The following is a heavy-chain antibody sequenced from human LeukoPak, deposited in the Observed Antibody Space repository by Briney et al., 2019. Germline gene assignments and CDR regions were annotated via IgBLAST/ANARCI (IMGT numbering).Heavy chain of an antibody. CDR3: ARDRRYCSSTSCEPDAFDI. J-gene: IGHJ3*02. D-gene: IGHD2-2*01. CDR1: GYTFTGDY. Sequence: GASVKVSCKASGYTFTGDYMHWVRQAPGQGLEWMGWINPNSGGTNYAQKFQGWVTMTRDTSISTAYMELSRLRSDDTAVYYCARDRRYCSSTSCEPDAFDIWGQGTMVTVSS. CDR2: INPNSGGT. V-gene: IGHV1-2*04.